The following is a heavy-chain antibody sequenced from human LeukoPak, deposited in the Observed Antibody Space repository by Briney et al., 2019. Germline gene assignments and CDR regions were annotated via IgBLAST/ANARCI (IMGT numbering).Heavy chain of an antibody. CDR3: ARGAVLWFGELLLGWFDP. CDR2: TYYSGST. Sequence: ASETLSLTCTVSGGSISSYYWSWIRQPPGKGLEWIGYTYYSGSTNYNPSLKSRVTISVDTSKNQFSLKLSSVTAADTAVYYCARGAVLWFGELLLGWFDPWGQGTLVTVSS. D-gene: IGHD3-10*01. V-gene: IGHV4-59*08. CDR1: GGSISSYY. J-gene: IGHJ5*02.